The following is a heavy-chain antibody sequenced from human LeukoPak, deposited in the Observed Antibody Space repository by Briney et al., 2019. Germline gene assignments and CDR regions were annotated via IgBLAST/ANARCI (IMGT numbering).Heavy chain of an antibody. D-gene: IGHD3-3*01. CDR3: ARVASGYDVFDI. CDR1: GGSISSGGYY. Sequence: TLSLTCTVSGGSISSGGYYWSWIRQHPGKGLEWIGYIYYSGSTYYNPSLKSRVTISVDTSKNQFSLKLSSVTAADTAVYYCARVASGYDVFDIWGQGTLVTVSS. CDR2: IYYSGST. V-gene: IGHV4-31*03. J-gene: IGHJ3*02.